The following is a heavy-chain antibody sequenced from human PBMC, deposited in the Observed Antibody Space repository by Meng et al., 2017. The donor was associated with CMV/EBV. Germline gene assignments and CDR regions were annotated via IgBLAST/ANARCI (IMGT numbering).Heavy chain of an antibody. CDR1: GDTFTDYY. D-gene: IGHD4-17*01. Sequence: QVQLVQSGAELRKPGASVQVSCKASGDTFTDYYMHWVRQAPGQGLEWMGCINPNSGDTNYAQKFQGRVTMTRDTSISTAYMELSRLRSDDTAVYYCTRDAHLTTVTPNWFDPWGQGTLVTVSS. CDR2: INPNSGDT. J-gene: IGHJ5*02. CDR3: TRDAHLTTVTPNWFDP. V-gene: IGHV1-2*02.